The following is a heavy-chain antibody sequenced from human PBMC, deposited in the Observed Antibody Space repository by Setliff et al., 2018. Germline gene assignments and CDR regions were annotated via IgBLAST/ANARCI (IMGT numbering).Heavy chain of an antibody. D-gene: IGHD5-18*01. CDR2: ISGYNSNT. V-gene: IGHV1-18*01. CDR1: GFTFKTYS. Sequence: ASVKVSCKASGFTFKTYSFSWIRQAPGQGLEWVGWISGYNSNTIYAQNFQGRVTMTTDASTNTAYMELRSLGSDDTAVYYCATFRGYTYGYDYWGQGTTVTVSS. J-gene: IGHJ4*02. CDR3: ATFRGYTYGYDY.